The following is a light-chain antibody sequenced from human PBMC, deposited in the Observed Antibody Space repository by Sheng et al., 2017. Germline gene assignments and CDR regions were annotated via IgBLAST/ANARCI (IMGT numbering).Light chain of an antibody. CDR1: QRVNSDD. J-gene: IGKJ1*01. CDR3: QHHGRSPTWT. Sequence: EIVLTQSPGTLSLFPGEEATLYCRASQRVNSDDLAWYQQKPGQPPRLLIFGTSNRATGIPDKFTGSGFGTDFTLTITRLEPEDFAVYYCQHHGRSPTWTFGQGTKVE. V-gene: IGKV3-20*01. CDR2: GTS.